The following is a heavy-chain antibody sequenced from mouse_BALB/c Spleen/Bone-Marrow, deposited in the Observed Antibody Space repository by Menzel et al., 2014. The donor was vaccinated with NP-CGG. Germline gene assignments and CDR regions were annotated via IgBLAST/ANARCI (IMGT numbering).Heavy chain of an antibody. J-gene: IGHJ4*01. Sequence: QVQLKESGPGLVAPSQSLSTTCTVSGFSLTSYGVHWVRQPPGRGLEWLGVIWAGGSTNYNSALMSRLSISKDSSKSQVFLKMNSLQTDDTAMYYCARDENYYGNYGTMDYWGQGTSVTVSS. V-gene: IGHV2-9*02. CDR3: ARDENYYGNYGTMDY. D-gene: IGHD2-1*01. CDR1: GFSLTSYG. CDR2: IWAGGST.